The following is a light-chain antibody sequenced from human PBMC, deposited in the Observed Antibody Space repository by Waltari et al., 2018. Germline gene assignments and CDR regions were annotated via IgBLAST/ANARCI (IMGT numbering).Light chain of an antibody. J-gene: IGLJ2*01. CDR3: QSADGRYNLL. Sequence: VFTQPHSVSGSPGQTVTISCTRSSGSIDSKYVQWYQQRPGSAPTTVIFKDNQRPSGGRDRVYGSIDSSSNSASLTISGLKSEDEADYYCQSADGRYNLLFGGGTRLTVL. CDR2: KDN. V-gene: IGLV6-57*03. CDR1: SGSIDSKY.